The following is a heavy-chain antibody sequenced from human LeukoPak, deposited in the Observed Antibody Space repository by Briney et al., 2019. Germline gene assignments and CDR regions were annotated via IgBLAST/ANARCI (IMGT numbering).Heavy chain of an antibody. CDR1: GFTFDDYA. CDR2: ISWNSGSI. Sequence: GRSLRLSCAASGFTFDDYAMHWVRQAPGKGLEWVSGISWNSGSIGYADSVKGRFTISRDNAKNSLYLQMNSLRAEDTAVYYCARDPVEWELLYYFDYWGQGTLVTVSS. V-gene: IGHV3-9*01. D-gene: IGHD1-26*01. J-gene: IGHJ4*02. CDR3: ARDPVEWELLYYFDY.